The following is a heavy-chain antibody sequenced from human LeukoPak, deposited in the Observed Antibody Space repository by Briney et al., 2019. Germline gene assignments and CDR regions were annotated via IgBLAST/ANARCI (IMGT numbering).Heavy chain of an antibody. V-gene: IGHV1-18*04. D-gene: IGHD1-1*01. J-gene: IGHJ4*02. CDR3: ARTWTGTTSFDY. Sequence: GASVKVTCKGSGYTFTSYGIAWWRQAPGRGLEGMGWGSASNGNINYAQKLKGRVTMTTDTSTSTAYMELRSLRSDDTAVYYCARTWTGTTSFDYWGQGTLVTVSS. CDR1: GYTFTSYG. CDR2: GSASNGNI.